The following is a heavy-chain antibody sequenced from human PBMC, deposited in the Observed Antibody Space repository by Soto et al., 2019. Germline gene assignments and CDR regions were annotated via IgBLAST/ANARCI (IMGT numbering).Heavy chain of an antibody. V-gene: IGHV5-10-1*01. CDR1: GYTFTSYW. J-gene: IGHJ4*02. CDR2: IDPSDSYT. Sequence: PGESLKISCXGSGYTFTSYWITWVRQMPGKGLEWMGRIDPSDSYTNYSPSLQGHVSISADKSSNTAYLQWSSLKASDTAMYFCARNLRSTALPRDAWYQFDYWGQGTLVTVSS. CDR3: ARNLRSTALPRDAWYQFDY. D-gene: IGHD2-2*01.